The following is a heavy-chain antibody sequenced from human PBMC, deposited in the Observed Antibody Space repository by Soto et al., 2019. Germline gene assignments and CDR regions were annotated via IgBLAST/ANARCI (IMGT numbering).Heavy chain of an antibody. V-gene: IGHV4-39*01. J-gene: IGHJ4*02. CDR3: ARQVVLRFLEWLPLIDY. CDR2: IYYSGST. CDR1: GGSISSSSYY. Sequence: SETLSLTCNVSGGSISSSSYYWGWIRQPPGKGLEWIGGIYYSGSTYYNPSLKSRVTISVDTSKNQFSLKLSSVTAADTAVYYCARQVVLRFLEWLPLIDYWGQGTLVTVSS. D-gene: IGHD3-3*01.